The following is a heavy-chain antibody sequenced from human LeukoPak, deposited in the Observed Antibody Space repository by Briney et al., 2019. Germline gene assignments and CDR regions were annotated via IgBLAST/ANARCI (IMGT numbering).Heavy chain of an antibody. V-gene: IGHV4-4*08. J-gene: IGHJ6*03. Sequence: PSETLSLTCTVSGGSISSYYWSWIRQPPGKGLEWIGYIYYTGSTSYNPSLKSRVTISIDTSKNQFSLRLSSVTAADTAVYYCAREHRGCSGGSCYPPHNYYYYMDVWGKGTTVTISS. CDR3: AREHRGCSGGSCYPPHNYYYYMDV. CDR2: IYYTGST. D-gene: IGHD2-15*01. CDR1: GGSISSYY.